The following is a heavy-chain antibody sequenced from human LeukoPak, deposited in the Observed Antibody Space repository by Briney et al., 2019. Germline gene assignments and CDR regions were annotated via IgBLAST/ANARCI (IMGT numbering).Heavy chain of an antibody. Sequence: PSETLSLTCTVSGGSISSYYWSWIRQPPGKGLEWIGYIYYSGSTNYNPSLKSRVTISVDTSKNQFSLKLSSVTAADTAVYYCARDIAAAGNLAFDIWGQGTMVTVSS. V-gene: IGHV4-59*12. CDR2: IYYSGST. D-gene: IGHD6-13*01. CDR1: GGSISSYY. CDR3: ARDIAAAGNLAFDI. J-gene: IGHJ3*02.